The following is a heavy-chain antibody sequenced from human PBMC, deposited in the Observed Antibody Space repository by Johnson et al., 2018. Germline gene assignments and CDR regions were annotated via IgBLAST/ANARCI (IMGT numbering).Heavy chain of an antibody. D-gene: IGHD1-26*01. Sequence: VELVQSGGGLVKPGGSLRLSCAASGFTFSSYAMSWLRQAPGKGLEWVSALSGSGGSTYYADSVKGRFTISRDNSKNPRYLQMNSLRNEDTAVYYCAKSKVGATENCQRWGTGTLVTV. CDR1: GFTFSSYA. V-gene: IGHV3-23*04. CDR2: LSGSGGST. J-gene: IGHJ1*01. CDR3: AKSKVGATENCQR.